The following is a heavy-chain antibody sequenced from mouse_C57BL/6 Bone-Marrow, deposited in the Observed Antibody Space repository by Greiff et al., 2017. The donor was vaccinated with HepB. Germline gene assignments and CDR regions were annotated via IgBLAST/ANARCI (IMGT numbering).Heavy chain of an antibody. CDR3: TTGCDYDWFAY. J-gene: IGHJ3*01. CDR1: GFNIKDDY. V-gene: IGHV14-4*01. Sequence: VQLQQSGAELVRPGASVKLSCTASGFNIKDDYMHWVKQRPEQGLEWIGWIDPENGDTEYASKFQGKATITADTSSNTAYLQLSSLTSEDTAVYYGTTGCDYDWFAYWGQGTLVTVSA. D-gene: IGHD2-4*01. CDR2: IDPENGDT.